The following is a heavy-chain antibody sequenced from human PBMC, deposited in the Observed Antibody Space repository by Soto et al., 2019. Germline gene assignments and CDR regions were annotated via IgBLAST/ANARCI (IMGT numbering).Heavy chain of an antibody. Sequence: PSETLSLTCTVSGGSIGSYYWSWIRQPPGKGLEWIGYVYYSGSTNYNPSLKSRVTISVDTSKNQFSLKLSSVTAADTAVYYCARNTRGAADYWGQGTLVTVSS. CDR2: VYYSGST. J-gene: IGHJ4*02. CDR1: GGSIGSYY. CDR3: ARNTRGAADY. D-gene: IGHD3-10*01. V-gene: IGHV4-59*01.